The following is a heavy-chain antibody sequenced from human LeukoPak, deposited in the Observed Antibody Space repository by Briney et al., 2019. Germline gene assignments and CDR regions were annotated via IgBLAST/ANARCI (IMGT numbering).Heavy chain of an antibody. D-gene: IGHD3-10*01. Sequence: KPGESLRISCKGSGYSFTSYWISWVRQMPGKGLEWMGRIDPSDSYTNYSPSFQGHVTISADKSISTAYLQWSSLKASDTAMYYCARRQLEYYYGSGSPAGGMDVWVKGTTATVSS. CDR2: IDPSDSYT. CDR1: GYSFTSYW. V-gene: IGHV5-10-1*01. CDR3: ARRQLEYYYGSGSPAGGMDV. J-gene: IGHJ6*04.